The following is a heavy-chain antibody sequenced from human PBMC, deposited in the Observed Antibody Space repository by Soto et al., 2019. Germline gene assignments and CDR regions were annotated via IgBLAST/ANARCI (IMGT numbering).Heavy chain of an antibody. Sequence: EASVKVSCKASGYTFTSYYMHWVRQAPGQGLEWMGIINPSGGSTSYAQKFQGRVTMTRDTSTSTVYMELSSLRSEDTAVYYCARAVLLGYCSSTSCRDAFDIWGQGTMVTVSS. D-gene: IGHD2-2*01. CDR1: GYTFTSYY. J-gene: IGHJ3*02. CDR2: INPSGGST. V-gene: IGHV1-46*03. CDR3: ARAVLLGYCSSTSCRDAFDI.